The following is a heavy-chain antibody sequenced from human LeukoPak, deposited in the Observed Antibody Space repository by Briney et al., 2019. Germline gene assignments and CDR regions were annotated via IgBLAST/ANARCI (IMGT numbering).Heavy chain of an antibody. Sequence: LETPSLTCTVSGGSISSYYWSWIRQPPGKGLEWIGYIHYSGSTNYNPSLKSRVTISVDTSKNQFSLKLSSVTAADTAVYYCARIEDYGGNSVNYWGQGTLVTVSS. CDR3: ARIEDYGGNSVNY. V-gene: IGHV4-59*01. CDR2: IHYSGST. CDR1: GGSISSYY. J-gene: IGHJ4*02. D-gene: IGHD4-23*01.